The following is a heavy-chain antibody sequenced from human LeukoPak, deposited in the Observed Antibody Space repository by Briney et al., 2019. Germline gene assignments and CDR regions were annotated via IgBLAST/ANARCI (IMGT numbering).Heavy chain of an antibody. Sequence: PSGGSLRLSCAASGFTFSSYAMSWVRQAPGKGLEWVSAIRGSGGSTYYADSVKGRFTISRDNSKNTLYLQMSSLRAEDTAVYYCAKNYYDSSGYGFDFWGQGTLVTASS. J-gene: IGHJ4*02. CDR1: GFTFSSYA. CDR2: IRGSGGST. CDR3: AKNYYDSSGYGFDF. V-gene: IGHV3-23*01. D-gene: IGHD3-22*01.